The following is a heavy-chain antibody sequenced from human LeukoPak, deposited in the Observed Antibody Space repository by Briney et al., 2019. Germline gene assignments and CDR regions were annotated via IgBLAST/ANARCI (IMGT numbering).Heavy chain of an antibody. Sequence: GGSLRLSCAASGFTFSSYSMNWVRQAPGKGLEWVSSISSSSSYIYYADSVRGRFTISRDNARNSLYLQMNSLRDEDAAVYYCAREGALYYDILTGCLDYWGQGILVTVSS. CDR2: ISSSSSYI. CDR1: GFTFSSYS. D-gene: IGHD3-9*01. V-gene: IGHV3-21*04. CDR3: AREGALYYDILTGCLDY. J-gene: IGHJ4*02.